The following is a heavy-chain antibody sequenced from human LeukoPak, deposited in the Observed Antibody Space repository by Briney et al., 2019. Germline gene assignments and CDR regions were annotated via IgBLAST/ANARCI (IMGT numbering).Heavy chain of an antibody. Sequence: GGSLRLSCAASGFTFSSYSMNWVRQAPGKGLEWVSSISSSSSYIYYADSVKGRFAISRDNAKNSLSLQMNSLRAEDTAVYYCARDIGLRKAAPPGWFDPWGQGALVTVSS. V-gene: IGHV3-21*01. J-gene: IGHJ5*02. CDR2: ISSSSSYI. CDR1: GFTFSSYS. D-gene: IGHD6-6*01. CDR3: ARDIGLRKAAPPGWFDP.